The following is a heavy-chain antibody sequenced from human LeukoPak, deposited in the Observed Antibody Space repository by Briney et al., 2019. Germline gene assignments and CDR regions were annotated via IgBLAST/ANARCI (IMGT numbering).Heavy chain of an antibody. D-gene: IGHD1-26*01. CDR1: GITFSNFG. V-gene: IGHV4-34*01. CDR3: ARVQSGVGPGH. CDR2: INHSGST. Sequence: PGGSLRLSCAASGITFSNFGVNWVRQPPGKGLEWIGEINHSGSTTYNPSLKSRVTISVDTSKNQFSLKLTSVTAADTAVYYCARVQSGVGPGHWGQGTLVTVSS. J-gene: IGHJ4*02.